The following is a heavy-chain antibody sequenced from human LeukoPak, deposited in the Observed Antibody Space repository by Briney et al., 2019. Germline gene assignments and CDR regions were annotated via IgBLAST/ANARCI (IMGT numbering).Heavy chain of an antibody. J-gene: IGHJ4*02. V-gene: IGHV3-48*04. Sequence: GGSLRLSCAASGFDFSTYSIDWVRQAPGKGLEWVSYISSSSSNIYHADSVKGRFTISRDNAKNSLDLQMNSLRAEDTAVYYCARVGRSGWSGDYWGQGTLVSVSS. CDR1: GFDFSTYS. CDR3: ARVGRSGWSGDY. D-gene: IGHD6-19*01. CDR2: ISSSSSNI.